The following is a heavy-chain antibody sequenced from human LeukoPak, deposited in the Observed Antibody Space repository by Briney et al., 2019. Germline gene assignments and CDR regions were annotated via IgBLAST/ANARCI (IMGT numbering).Heavy chain of an antibody. V-gene: IGHV3-9*01. CDR3: AKAVAAPGAFDI. J-gene: IGHJ3*02. CDR1: GFIFDESA. Sequence: GGSLRLSCAASGFIFDESAMHWVWQAPGKGLEWVSGISWDSNNIIYADSVKGRFTISRDNAKNSLYLQMNSLRAEDTALYYCAKAVAAPGAFDIWGQGTVVTVSS. D-gene: IGHD6-19*01. CDR2: ISWDSNNI.